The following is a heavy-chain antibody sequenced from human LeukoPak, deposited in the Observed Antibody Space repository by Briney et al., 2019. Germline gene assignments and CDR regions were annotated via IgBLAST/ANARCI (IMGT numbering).Heavy chain of an antibody. CDR3: ARVDRGPPRSYGMDV. Sequence: KPGGSLRLSCAASGFTFSSYSMNWVRQAPGKGLEWVSSISSSSSYIYYADSVKGRFTISRDNAKNSLYLQMNSLRAEDTAVYYCARVDRGPPRSYGMDVWGQGTTVTVSS. CDR1: GFTFSSYS. V-gene: IGHV3-21*01. J-gene: IGHJ6*02. D-gene: IGHD3-10*01. CDR2: ISSSSSYI.